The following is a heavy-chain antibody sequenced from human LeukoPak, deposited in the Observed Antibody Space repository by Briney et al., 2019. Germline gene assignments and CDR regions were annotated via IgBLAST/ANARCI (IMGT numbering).Heavy chain of an antibody. CDR2: INHTGST. CDR1: GDSINTNY. D-gene: IGHD6-19*01. J-gene: IGHJ5*02. V-gene: IGHV4-34*01. Sequence: SETLSLTCTVSGDSINTNYWSWIRQPPGKGLEWSGEINHTGSTNYNTSLKSRVTLSVDTSKNQFSLKLSSVPAADTAVYYCARRTPQPRPKLVVLVAGTRGNWFDPWGQGTLVTVSS. CDR3: ARRTPQPRPKLVVLVAGTRGNWFDP.